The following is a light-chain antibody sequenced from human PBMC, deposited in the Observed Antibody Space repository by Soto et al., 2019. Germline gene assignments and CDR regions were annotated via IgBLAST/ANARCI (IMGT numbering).Light chain of an antibody. CDR1: SSDVGGYNY. J-gene: IGLJ1*01. CDR2: DVN. Sequence: QSALTQPASVSGSPGQSITISCTGTSSDVGGYNYVSWYQQNPGKAPKLMIYDVNNRPSGVSYRFSVYKSGNPASLTISGLQAEDEADYYCSSYTSSSTRVFGTGTKLTVL. CDR3: SSYTSSSTRV. V-gene: IGLV2-14*01.